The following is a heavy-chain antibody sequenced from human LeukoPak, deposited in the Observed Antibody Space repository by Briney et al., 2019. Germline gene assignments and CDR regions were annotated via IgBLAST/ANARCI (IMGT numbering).Heavy chain of an antibody. CDR1: GGSISGYY. J-gene: IGHJ6*02. D-gene: IGHD3-16*01. V-gene: IGHV4-59*01. Sequence: SETLSLTCTVSGGSISGYYWTWTRQPPGKGLEWIGQIHYSGKADYNPSLRRRITISIDTSKNKMFLKLSSVTAADTAVYYCARFGIFYDMDVWGRGTAVTVSS. CDR2: IHYSGKA. CDR3: ARFGIFYDMDV.